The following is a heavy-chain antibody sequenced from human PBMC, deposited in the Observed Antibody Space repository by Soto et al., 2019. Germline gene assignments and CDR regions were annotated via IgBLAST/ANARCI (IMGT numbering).Heavy chain of an antibody. D-gene: IGHD1-26*01. J-gene: IGHJ4*02. V-gene: IGHV3-21*01. Sequence: EVQLVQSGGGLVKPGGSLRLSCAASGFTFSSYSMNWVRQAPGKGLEWVSSISSSSSYIYYADSVKGRFTISRDNAMNSLYLQMNSLRAEDTAVYYCARESGSYFLGLDYWGQGTLGTVSS. CDR1: GFTFSSYS. CDR2: ISSSSSYI. CDR3: ARESGSYFLGLDY.